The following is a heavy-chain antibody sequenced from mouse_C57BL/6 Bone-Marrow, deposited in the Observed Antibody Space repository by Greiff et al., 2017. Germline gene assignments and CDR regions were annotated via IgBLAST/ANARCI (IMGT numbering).Heavy chain of an antibody. V-gene: IGHV1-5*01. CDR1: GYTFTSYW. J-gene: IGHJ1*03. Sequence: EVQLQQSGTVLARPGASVKMSCKTSGYTFTSYWMHWVKQRPGQGLEWIGAIYPGNSDTSYNQKFKGKAKLTAVTSASTAYMELSSLTNEDSAVYYCTRDYYGSSPGYFDVWGTGTTVTVSS. CDR3: TRDYYGSSPGYFDV. D-gene: IGHD1-1*01. CDR2: IYPGNSDT.